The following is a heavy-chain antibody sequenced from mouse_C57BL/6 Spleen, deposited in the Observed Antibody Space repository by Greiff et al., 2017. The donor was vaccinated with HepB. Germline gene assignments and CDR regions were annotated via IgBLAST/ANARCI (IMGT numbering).Heavy chain of an antibody. Sequence: QVQLQQPGAELVRPGSSVKLSCKASGYTFTSYWMHWVKQRPIQGLEWIGNIDPSDSETHYNQKFKDKATLTVDKSSSTAYMQLSSLTSEDSAVYYCAREGVYSDFDYWGQGTALTVSS. CDR1: GYTFTSYW. J-gene: IGHJ2*01. CDR2: IDPSDSET. D-gene: IGHD1-1*01. CDR3: AREGVYSDFDY. V-gene: IGHV1-52*01.